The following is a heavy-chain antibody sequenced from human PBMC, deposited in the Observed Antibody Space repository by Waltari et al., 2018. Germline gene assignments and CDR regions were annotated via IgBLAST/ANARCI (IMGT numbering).Heavy chain of an antibody. J-gene: IGHJ4*02. CDR1: GYTFTDFD. CDR2: IHPNSGDT. CDR3: ARGAAGHADY. D-gene: IGHD3-10*01. Sequence: QVQLVQSGAEVKKPGASVKVSCETSGYTFTDFDIHWVRQAPGQGLEWMVWIHPNSGDTNYAQKFQGWVTMTRDTDISTAFMELTSDDTAVYFCARGAAGHADYWGQGTLVTVSS. V-gene: IGHV1-2*04.